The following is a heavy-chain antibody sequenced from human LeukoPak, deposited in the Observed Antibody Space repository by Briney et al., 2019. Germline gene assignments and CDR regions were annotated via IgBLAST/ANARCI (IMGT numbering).Heavy chain of an antibody. D-gene: IGHD6-19*01. J-gene: IGHJ4*02. V-gene: IGHV3-23*01. Sequence: GGSLRLSCAASGFTFSSYAMSCVPQAPGKGLEWVSAISGSGGSTYYADSVKGRFTISRDNSKNTLCLQMNCLRAEDTAVYYCAKDLISGIAVAGTSDYWGQGTLVTVSS. CDR1: GFTFSSYA. CDR2: ISGSGGST. CDR3: AKDLISGIAVAGTSDY.